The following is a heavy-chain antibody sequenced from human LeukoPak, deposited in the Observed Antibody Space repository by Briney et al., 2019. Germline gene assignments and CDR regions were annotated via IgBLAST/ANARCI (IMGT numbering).Heavy chain of an antibody. J-gene: IGHJ4*02. V-gene: IGHV4-59*01. CDR3: AREARTRGYSYGWTNFDY. D-gene: IGHD5-18*01. Sequence: SETLSLTCTVSGGSISSYYWSWIRQPPGKGLEWIGYIYYSGSTNYNPSLKSRVTISVDTSKNQFSLKLSSVTAADTAVYYCAREARTRGYSYGWTNFDYWGQGTLVTVSS. CDR1: GGSISSYY. CDR2: IYYSGST.